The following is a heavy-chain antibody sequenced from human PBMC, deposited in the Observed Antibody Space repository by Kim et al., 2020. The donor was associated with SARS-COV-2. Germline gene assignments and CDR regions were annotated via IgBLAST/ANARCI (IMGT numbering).Heavy chain of an antibody. CDR2: IYPGNSDT. J-gene: IGHJ4*01. CDR3: VVTLVVAGTVHDFDQ. V-gene: IGHV5-51*01. Sequence: GESLKISCKASGYTFSSYWIGWVRQMPGKGLEWMGIIYPGNSDTRYGPSFQGQVTISADKSISTAYLQWSSLQAADTGTYYGVVTLVVAGTVHDFDQWGQ. D-gene: IGHD2-2*01. CDR1: GYTFSSYW.